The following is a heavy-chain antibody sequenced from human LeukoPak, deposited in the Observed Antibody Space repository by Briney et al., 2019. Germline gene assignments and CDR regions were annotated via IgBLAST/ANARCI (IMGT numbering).Heavy chain of an antibody. Sequence: PSETLSLTCTVSGGSISSYYWSWIRQPPGKGLEWIGYIYYSGSTNYNPSLKSRVTISVDTSKNQFSLKLSSVTAADTAVYYCAARSTYCGGDCYPWGQGTLVTVSS. D-gene: IGHD2-21*02. CDR3: AARSTYCGGDCYP. J-gene: IGHJ5*02. CDR2: IYYSGST. CDR1: GGSISSYY. V-gene: IGHV4-59*01.